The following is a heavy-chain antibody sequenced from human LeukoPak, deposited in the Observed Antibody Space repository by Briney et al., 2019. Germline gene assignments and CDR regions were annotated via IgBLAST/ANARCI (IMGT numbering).Heavy chain of an antibody. CDR3: ARDVSPPGYASIVPAYALDI. CDR2: INPSGGST. Sequence: ASVKVSCKASGYTFTSYYMHWVRQAPGQGLEWMGIINPSGGSTSYAQKFQGRVTMTRDTSTSTVYMELSSLRSEDTAVYYCARDVSPPGYASIVPAYALDIWGQGTMVTVSS. J-gene: IGHJ3*02. V-gene: IGHV1-46*01. CDR1: GYTFTSYY. D-gene: IGHD2-2*01.